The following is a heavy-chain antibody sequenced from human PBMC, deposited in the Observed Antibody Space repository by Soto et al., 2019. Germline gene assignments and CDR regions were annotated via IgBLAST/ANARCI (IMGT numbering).Heavy chain of an antibody. CDR2: IDWDDDK. CDR1: GFSLSTSGMC. CDR3: ARSPRYSGNWGDYYYYGMDV. J-gene: IGHJ6*02. Sequence: SGPTLVNPTQTLTLTCTFSGFSLSTSGMCVSWIRQPPGKALEWLALIDWDDDKYYSTSLKTRLTISKDTSKNQVVLTMTNMDPVETATYYCARSPRYSGNWGDYYYYGMDVWGQGTTVTVSS. D-gene: IGHD1-26*01. V-gene: IGHV2-70*01.